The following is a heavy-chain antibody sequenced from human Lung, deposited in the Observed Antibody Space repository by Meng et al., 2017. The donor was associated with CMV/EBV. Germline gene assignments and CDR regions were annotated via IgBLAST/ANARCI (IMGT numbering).Heavy chain of an antibody. V-gene: IGHV1-24*01. CDR1: GYTLTELS. CDR3: ATGHYDSRGYYSRTLSY. J-gene: IGHJ4*02. CDR2: FDPEDGET. D-gene: IGHD3-22*01. Sequence: ASVKVSXKVSGYTLTELSRHWVRQAPGKGLEWMGGFDPEDGETIYAQHFQGRVTMTEDTSTDTAYMELSSLTSEDTAVYYCATGHYDSRGYYSRTLSYWGQGNXVTGSS.